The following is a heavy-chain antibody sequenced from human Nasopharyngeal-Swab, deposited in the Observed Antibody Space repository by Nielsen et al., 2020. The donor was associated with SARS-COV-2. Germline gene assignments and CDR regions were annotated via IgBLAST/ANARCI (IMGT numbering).Heavy chain of an antibody. V-gene: IGHV3-23*01. Sequence: GGSLRLSCAASGFTFSSYAMSWVRQAPGKGLEWVSAISGSGGSTYYADSVKGRFTISRDNSKNTLYLQMNSLRAEDTAVYYCASRDATYYDILTGYQALYYFDYWGQGTLVTVSS. CDR3: ASRDATYYDILTGYQALYYFDY. J-gene: IGHJ4*02. D-gene: IGHD3-9*01. CDR2: ISGSGGST. CDR1: GFTFSSYA.